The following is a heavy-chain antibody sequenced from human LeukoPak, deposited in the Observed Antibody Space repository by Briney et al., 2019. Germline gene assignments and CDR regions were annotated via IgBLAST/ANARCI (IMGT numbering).Heavy chain of an antibody. Sequence: PSETLSLTCAVYGGSFSGYYWSWIRQPPGKGLEWIGEINHSGSTNYNPSLKSRVTISVDKSKNQFSLKLSSVTAADTAVYYCARTPLRFLEWLFDYWGQGTLVTVSS. D-gene: IGHD3-3*01. V-gene: IGHV4-34*01. CDR1: GGSFSGYY. CDR2: INHSGST. J-gene: IGHJ4*02. CDR3: ARTPLRFLEWLFDY.